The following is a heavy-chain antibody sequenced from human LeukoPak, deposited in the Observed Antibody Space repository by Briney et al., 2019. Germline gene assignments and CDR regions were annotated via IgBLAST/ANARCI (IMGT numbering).Heavy chain of an antibody. CDR3: ARGTAGYHSSYFDY. J-gene: IGHJ4*02. Sequence: GGSLRLSCAASGFTFSSYWMHWVRQTPGKGLVWVSRINSDGSATAYADSVKGRFTISRDNAENTLYLQMNSLRAEDTAVYYCARGTAGYHSSYFDYWGQGTLVTVSS. D-gene: IGHD3-16*02. V-gene: IGHV3-74*01. CDR2: INSDGSAT. CDR1: GFTFSSYW.